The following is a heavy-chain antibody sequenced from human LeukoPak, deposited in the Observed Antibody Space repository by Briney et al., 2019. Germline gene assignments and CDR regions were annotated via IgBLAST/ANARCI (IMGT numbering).Heavy chain of an antibody. CDR1: GGTFSSYA. CDR3: ATSEMATIYYFDY. D-gene: IGHD5-24*01. V-gene: IGHV1-69*05. Sequence: ASVRVSCKASGGTFSSYAISWVRQAPGQGLEWMGRIIPIFGTANYAQKFQGRVTITTDESTSTAYMELSSLRSEDTAVYYCATSEMATIYYFDYWGQGTLVTVSS. CDR2: IIPIFGTA. J-gene: IGHJ4*02.